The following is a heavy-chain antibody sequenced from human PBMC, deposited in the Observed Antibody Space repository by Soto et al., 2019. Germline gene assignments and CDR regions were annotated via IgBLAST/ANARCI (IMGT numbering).Heavy chain of an antibody. J-gene: IGHJ6*03. Sequence: EVQLVESGGGLVQPGGSLRLSCAASGFTFSNDWMYWVRQAPGKGLVWVSRINSDGSVSSYADSVKGRLTISRDNVKNTLYLQMDGLRAEDTAVYYCARGDCVGGTCYSLAGSFYYYIDVWGKGTTVTVFS. CDR3: ARGDCVGGTCYSLAGSFYYYIDV. V-gene: IGHV3-74*01. D-gene: IGHD2-15*01. CDR2: INSDGSVS. CDR1: GFTFSNDW.